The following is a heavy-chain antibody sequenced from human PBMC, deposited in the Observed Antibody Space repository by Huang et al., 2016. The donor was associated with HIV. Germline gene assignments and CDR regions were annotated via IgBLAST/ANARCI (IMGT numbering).Heavy chain of an antibody. CDR2: IYYSGNT. J-gene: IGHJ6*02. D-gene: IGHD2-21*02. V-gene: IGHV4-39*01. CDR1: GVSISNSRYY. CDR3: SRQDEKGYCAGDCSNHYYFGLDV. Sequence: QLQLQESGPGLVKPSETLSLTYTVSGVSISNSRYYWGWLRQPPGKGLEYIGSIYYSGNTSYNPCLKSRSPMSIDSSKNHFSLKLNSVTAADTAVYYCSRQDEKGYCAGDCSNHYYFGLDVWGHGTTVTVS.